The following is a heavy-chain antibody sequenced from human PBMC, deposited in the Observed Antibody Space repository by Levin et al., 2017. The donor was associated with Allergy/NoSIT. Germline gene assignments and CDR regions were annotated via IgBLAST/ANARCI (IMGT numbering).Heavy chain of an antibody. CDR3: AIDPPNNGADV. CDR2: IFHSGSA. J-gene: IGHJ4*02. V-gene: IGHV4-61*01. D-gene: IGHD4-17*01. CDR1: GGSVNDARYF. Sequence: SETLSLTCTVSGGSVNDARYFWSWFRQPPGNGLEWIGHIFHSGSAYYSSSFESRVTISIDTSKNQFSLKLISLTAADTALYYCAIDPPNNGADVGGQGTLVTVSS.